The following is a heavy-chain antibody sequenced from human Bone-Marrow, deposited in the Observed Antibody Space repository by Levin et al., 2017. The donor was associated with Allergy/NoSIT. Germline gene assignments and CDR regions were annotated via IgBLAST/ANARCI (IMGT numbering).Heavy chain of an antibody. CDR2: ISSSSSYT. CDR3: ARVTHRSDYYFDY. D-gene: IGHD5-18*01. V-gene: IGHV3-11*06. Sequence: GGSLRLSCAASGFTFSDYYMSWIRQAPGKGLEWVSYISSSSSYTNYADSVKGRFTISRDNAKNSLYLQMNSLRAEDTAVYYCARVTHRSDYYFDYWGQGTLVTVSS. J-gene: IGHJ4*02. CDR1: GFTFSDYY.